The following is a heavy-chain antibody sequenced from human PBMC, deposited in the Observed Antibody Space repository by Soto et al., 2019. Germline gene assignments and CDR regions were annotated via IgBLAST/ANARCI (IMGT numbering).Heavy chain of an antibody. Sequence: PSETLSLTCTVSGGSISSYYWSWIRQPPGKGLEWIGYIYYSGSTNYNPSLKSRVTISVDTSKNQFSLKLSSVTAADTAVYYCAGVRVLLWFGGLLTNWFDAWGQGNLVTVSS. V-gene: IGHV4-59*01. D-gene: IGHD3-10*01. CDR2: IYYSGST. J-gene: IGHJ5*02. CDR3: AGVRVLLWFGGLLTNWFDA. CDR1: GGSISSYY.